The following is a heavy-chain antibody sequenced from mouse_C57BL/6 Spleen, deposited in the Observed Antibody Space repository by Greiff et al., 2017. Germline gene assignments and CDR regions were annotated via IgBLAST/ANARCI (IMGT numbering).Heavy chain of an antibody. J-gene: IGHJ4*01. CDR3: EREKVTSVSYARDY. CDR2: INPNYGTT. Sequence: EVQLQQSGPELVKPGASVKIPCKASGYSFTDYNMNWVKQSNGKSLEWIGVINPNYGTTSYNQKFKGKATLTVDQSSSTAYMQLNSLTSEDSAVYYCEREKVTSVSYARDYWGQGTSVTVSS. D-gene: IGHD1-1*01. CDR1: GYSFTDYN. V-gene: IGHV1-39*01.